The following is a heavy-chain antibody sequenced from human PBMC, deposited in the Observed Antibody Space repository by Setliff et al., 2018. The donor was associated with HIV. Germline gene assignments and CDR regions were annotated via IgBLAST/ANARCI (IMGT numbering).Heavy chain of an antibody. CDR1: GESFRGHF. CDR3: ARVKHSSSWYDYPYYFDY. Sequence: PSETLSLTCVVNGESFRGHFWAWIRQTPGKGLQWIGEIRHSGNTNYNPSLKSRLTMSVNTSKSQFSLRLESMTAADTAMYYCARVKHSSSWYDYPYYFDYWGQGTLVTVSS. D-gene: IGHD6-13*01. V-gene: IGHV4-34*01. J-gene: IGHJ4*02. CDR2: IRHSGNT.